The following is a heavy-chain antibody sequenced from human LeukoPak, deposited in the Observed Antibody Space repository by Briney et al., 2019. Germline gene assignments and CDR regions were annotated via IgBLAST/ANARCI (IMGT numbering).Heavy chain of an antibody. CDR2: IYASGGT. V-gene: IGHV3-23*01. CDR1: GFTFSSYA. D-gene: IGHD6-13*01. J-gene: IGHJ4*02. CDR3: ARRYGTTWYQFDY. Sequence: GESLTLSCVASGFTFSSYAMTWVRQAPGKGLEWVSTIYASGGTYYTDSLKGRFTVSRDNSKNTLYLQMNCVRAEDTAVYSCARRYGTTWYQFDYWGQGTLVTVST.